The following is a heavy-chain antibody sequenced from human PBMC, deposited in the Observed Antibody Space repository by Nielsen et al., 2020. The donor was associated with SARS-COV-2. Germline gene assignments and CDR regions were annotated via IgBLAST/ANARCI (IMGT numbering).Heavy chain of an antibody. CDR2: ISSSSSYI. CDR3: TTWSSSSWYYFDY. J-gene: IGHJ4*02. CDR1: GFTFSSYS. V-gene: IGHV3-21*03. Sequence: GESLKISCAASGFTFSSYSMNWVRQAPGKGLEWVSSISSSSSYIYYADSVKGRFTISRDNAKNSLYLQMNSLKTEDTAVYYCTTWSSSSWYYFDYWGQGTLVTVSS. D-gene: IGHD6-13*01.